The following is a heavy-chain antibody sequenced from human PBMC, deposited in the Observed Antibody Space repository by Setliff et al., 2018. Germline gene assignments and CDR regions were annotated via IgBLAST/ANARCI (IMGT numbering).Heavy chain of an antibody. CDR3: ARGRMRGSCSGPSCTYDPFDI. J-gene: IGHJ3*02. V-gene: IGHV4-61*02. Sequence: SETLSLTCTVSGASLRSGSYYWSWIRQPAGKGLEWVGRLHTSGSTNYNPSLKRRVTISVDTSKNQFSLILRSVTAADTAVYYCARGRMRGSCSGPSCTYDPFDIWGQGTPVTVSS. CDR2: LHTSGST. D-gene: IGHD2-2*01. CDR1: GASLRSGSYY.